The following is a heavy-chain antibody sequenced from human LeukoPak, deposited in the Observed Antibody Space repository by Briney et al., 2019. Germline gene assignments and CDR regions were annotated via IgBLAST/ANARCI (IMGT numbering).Heavy chain of an antibody. J-gene: IGHJ5*02. CDR1: GFTFSSYA. Sequence: GGSLRLSCAASGFTFSSYAMSWVRQAPGKGLEWVSAISGSGGSTYYADSVKGRFTISRDNSKNTLYLQMNSLRAEDTAVYYCAKGRYCSGGSCYPLPNWFDPWGQGTLVTVSS. V-gene: IGHV3-23*01. CDR2: ISGSGGST. CDR3: AKGRYCSGGSCYPLPNWFDP. D-gene: IGHD2-15*01.